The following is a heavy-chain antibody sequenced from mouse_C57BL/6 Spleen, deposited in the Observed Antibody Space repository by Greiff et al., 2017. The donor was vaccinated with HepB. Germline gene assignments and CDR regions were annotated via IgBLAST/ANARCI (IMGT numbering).Heavy chain of an antibody. J-gene: IGHJ1*03. CDR2: IRLKSDNYAT. V-gene: IGHV6-3*01. CDR1: GFTFSNYW. D-gene: IGHD1-1*01. Sequence: EVKLMESGGGLVQPGGSMKLSCVASGFTFSNYWMNWVRQSPEKGLEWVAQIRLKSDNYATHYAESVKGRFTISRDESKSSVYLQMNNLRAEDTGIYYCTTVADWYFDVWGTGTTVTVSS. CDR3: TTVADWYFDV.